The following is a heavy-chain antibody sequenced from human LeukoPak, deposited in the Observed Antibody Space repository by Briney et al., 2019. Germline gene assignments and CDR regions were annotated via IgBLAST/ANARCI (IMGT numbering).Heavy chain of an antibody. CDR1: GGSISSSPYY. Sequence: PSETLSLTCTVSGGSISSSPYYWGWIRQSPGTGLEWFGNIYYSGSTYYNPSLKTRVTISVDTSKNQFSLKLTSVTAADTAVYYCARHASVDGNWPRPLDYWGQGSLVTVSS. D-gene: IGHD5-12*01. V-gene: IGHV4-39*01. CDR2: IYYSGST. CDR3: ARHASVDGNWPRPLDY. J-gene: IGHJ4*02.